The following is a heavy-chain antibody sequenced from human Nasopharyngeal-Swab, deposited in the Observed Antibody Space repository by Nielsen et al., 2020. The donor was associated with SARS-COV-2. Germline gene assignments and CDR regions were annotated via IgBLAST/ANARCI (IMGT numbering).Heavy chain of an antibody. CDR3: ARGQYCSSTSCYARGYYYYYGMDV. Sequence: GGSLRLSCAASGFTFSSYSMNWVRQAPGKGLEWVSSISSSSYIYYADSVKGRFTISRDNAKNSLYLQMNSLRAEDTAVYYCARGQYCSSTSCYARGYYYYYGMDVWGQGTTATVSS. CDR2: ISSSSYI. V-gene: IGHV3-21*01. J-gene: IGHJ6*02. D-gene: IGHD2-2*01. CDR1: GFTFSSYS.